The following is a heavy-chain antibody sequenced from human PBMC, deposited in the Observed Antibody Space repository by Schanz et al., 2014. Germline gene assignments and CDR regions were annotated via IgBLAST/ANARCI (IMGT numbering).Heavy chain of an antibody. J-gene: IGHJ4*02. V-gene: IGHV3-7*01. CDR2: IRQEGSEK. D-gene: IGHD3-3*01. CDR3: ARDKGGYYPFDY. Sequence: VQLVESGGGLVKPGGSLRLSCGASGFTFSNAWMTWVRQAQGKGLEWVANIRQEGSEKYYVDSVKGRFTISRDNAKNSLYLQMNSLTADDTAVYYCARDKGGYYPFDYWGRGTLVTVSS. CDR1: GFTFSNAW.